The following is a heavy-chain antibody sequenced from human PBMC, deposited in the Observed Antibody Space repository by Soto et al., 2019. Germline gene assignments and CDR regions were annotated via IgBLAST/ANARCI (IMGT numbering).Heavy chain of an antibody. CDR3: ASGRLVSRYYGLDV. D-gene: IGHD6-6*01. CDR1: GGSMNDYY. CDR2: IFTSGNT. Sequence: LETLSLTCTVSGGSMNDYYWSWIRQPAGKGLEWIGRIFTSGNTNYNPSLRSRLTMSVDTSTNQVSLRLTSVTAADTAAYYCASGRLVSRYYGLDVWGQGTTVTVSS. V-gene: IGHV4-4*07. J-gene: IGHJ6*02.